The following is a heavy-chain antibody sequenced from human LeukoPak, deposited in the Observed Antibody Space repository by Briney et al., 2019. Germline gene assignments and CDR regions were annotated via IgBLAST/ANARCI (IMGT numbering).Heavy chain of an antibody. Sequence: GGSLRLSCTTSGFTFGDYAMSWFRQAPGKGLEWVAVISYDGSNKYYADSVKGRFTISRDNSKNTLYLQMNSLRAEDTAVYYCARALPGIAAALDVWGQGTTVTVSS. CDR3: ARALPGIAAALDV. D-gene: IGHD6-13*01. V-gene: IGHV3-30-3*01. CDR2: ISYDGSNK. CDR1: GFTFGDYA. J-gene: IGHJ6*02.